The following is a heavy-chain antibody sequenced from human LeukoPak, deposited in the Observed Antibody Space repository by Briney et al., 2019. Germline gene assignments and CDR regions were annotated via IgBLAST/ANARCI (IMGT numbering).Heavy chain of an antibody. Sequence: GGSLRLSCAASGFTFSSYAMHWVRQAPGKGLEYVSAISSNGGSTYYANSVKGRFTISRDNSKNTLYLQMNSLRPEDTALYHCAKEVDCPSDCLFFHSWGQGTLVTVSS. D-gene: IGHD2-21*02. J-gene: IGHJ4*02. V-gene: IGHV3-64*01. CDR3: AKEVDCPSDCLFFHS. CDR1: GFTFSSYA. CDR2: ISSNGGST.